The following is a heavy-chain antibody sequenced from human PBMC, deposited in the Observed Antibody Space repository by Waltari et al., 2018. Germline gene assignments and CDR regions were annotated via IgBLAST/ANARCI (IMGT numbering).Heavy chain of an antibody. Sequence: EVQLVESGGGLVQPGGSLRLSCAAAGFTLSRSTMHWARPAPGKGLEWVSYISSSSSTIYYADSVKGRFTISRDNAKNSLYLQMNSLRAEDTAVYYCARDQQTYYYDSSGYYYWGQGTLVTVSS. D-gene: IGHD3-22*01. CDR3: ARDQQTYYYDSSGYYY. V-gene: IGHV3-48*01. CDR1: GFTLSRST. J-gene: IGHJ4*02. CDR2: ISSSSSTI.